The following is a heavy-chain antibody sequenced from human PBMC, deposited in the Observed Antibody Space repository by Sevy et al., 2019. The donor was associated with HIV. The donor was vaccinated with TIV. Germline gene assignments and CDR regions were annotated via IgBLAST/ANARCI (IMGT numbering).Heavy chain of an antibody. Sequence: GGSLRLSCTASGFTLRDHWMTWVRQAPGQGLQWVANIKQDGSEKYYVDSVKGRFTISRDNAKKSLYLQMDSLRAEDTAVYYCAKESPGYNYDSSGSLDYWGQGTLVTVSS. J-gene: IGHJ4*02. V-gene: IGHV3-7*03. D-gene: IGHD3-22*01. CDR3: AKESPGYNYDSSGSLDY. CDR1: GFTLRDHW. CDR2: IKQDGSEK.